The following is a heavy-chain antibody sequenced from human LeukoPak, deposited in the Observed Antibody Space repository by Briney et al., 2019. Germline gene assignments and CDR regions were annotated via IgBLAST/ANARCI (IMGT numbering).Heavy chain of an antibody. J-gene: IGHJ4*02. V-gene: IGHV4-31*03. CDR3: ARVDSSGYRFDY. Sequence: PSETLSLTCTVSGGSISSGGYYWSWIRQHPGKGLEWIGYIYYSGSTYYNPSLKSRVTISVDTSKNQFSLKLSSVTAADTAVYYCARVDSSGYRFDYWGQGTLVTVSS. CDR1: GGSISSGGYY. D-gene: IGHD3-22*01. CDR2: IYYSGST.